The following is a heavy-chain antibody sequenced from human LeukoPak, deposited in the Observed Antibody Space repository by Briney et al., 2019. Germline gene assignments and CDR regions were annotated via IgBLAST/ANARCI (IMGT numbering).Heavy chain of an antibody. V-gene: IGHV4-59*01. CDR2: IYYSGNT. J-gene: IGHJ4*02. Sequence: SETLSLTCTVSGGSISSYHWSWIRQPPGKGLEWIGYIYYSGNTKYNPSLKSRVTISVDTSKNQFSLKLSSVTAADTAVYYCARESSSGWYLYFDYWGQGTLVTVSS. CDR3: ARESSSGWYLYFDY. CDR1: GGSISSYH. D-gene: IGHD6-19*01.